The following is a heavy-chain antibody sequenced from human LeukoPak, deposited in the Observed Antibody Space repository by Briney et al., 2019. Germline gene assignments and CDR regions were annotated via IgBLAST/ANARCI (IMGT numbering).Heavy chain of an antibody. CDR1: GYTFTDYY. V-gene: IGHV1-2*02. Sequence: ASVKVSCKASGYTFTDYYVHWVRQAPGQGLEWMGWINPNSGGTNYAQKFQGRVTMTRDTSISTAYMELSRLRSDDTAVYYCARGYPLWLGQIVVVPAAQTVSYYFDYWGQGTLVTVSS. D-gene: IGHD2-2*01. CDR2: INPNSGGT. CDR3: ARGYPLWLGQIVVVPAAQTVSYYFDY. J-gene: IGHJ4*02.